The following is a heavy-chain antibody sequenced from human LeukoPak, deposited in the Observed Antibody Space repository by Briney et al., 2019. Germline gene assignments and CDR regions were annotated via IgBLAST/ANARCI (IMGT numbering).Heavy chain of an antibody. D-gene: IGHD1-26*01. CDR2: VYYSGTA. Sequence: PSETLSLTCTVSGGSINTYCWSWIRQPPGEGLEWIGYVYYSGTANYNPSLKSRVVISVDTSKNQFSLKLTSVTAADTAVYYCARSLYGGSFYYFDYWGQGTLVTVSS. CDR1: GGSINTYC. V-gene: IGHV4-59*01. J-gene: IGHJ4*02. CDR3: ARSLYGGSFYYFDY.